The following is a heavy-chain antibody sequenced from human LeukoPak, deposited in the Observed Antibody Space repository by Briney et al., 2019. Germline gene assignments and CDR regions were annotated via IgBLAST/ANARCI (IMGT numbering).Heavy chain of an antibody. V-gene: IGHV1-18*01. J-gene: IGHJ6*02. Sequence: GSSVKVSCKASGYTFTSYGISWVRQAPGQGLEWMGWISAYNGHTNYAQKLQGRVTMTTDNSTSTAYTGLRSLRSDDTAVYYCARGVMEVATMQLYYYYGMDVWGQGTTVTVSS. CDR3: ARGVMEVATMQLYYYYGMDV. D-gene: IGHD5-12*01. CDR1: GYTFTSYG. CDR2: ISAYNGHT.